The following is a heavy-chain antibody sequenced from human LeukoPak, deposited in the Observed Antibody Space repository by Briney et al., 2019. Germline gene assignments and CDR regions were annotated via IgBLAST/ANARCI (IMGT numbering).Heavy chain of an antibody. CDR3: AKGLASSGWSQTESFDY. V-gene: IGHV3-23*01. J-gene: IGHJ4*02. CDR1: GFTFSSSA. CDR2: ISGSAGST. Sequence: LSGGSLRLSCAASGFTFSSSAMSWVRQAPGKGLEWVSAISGSAGSTYYADSVKGRFTISRDNPKNTLYLQMNSLRAEDTAVYYCAKGLASSGWSQTESFDYWGQGTLVTVSS. D-gene: IGHD6-19*01.